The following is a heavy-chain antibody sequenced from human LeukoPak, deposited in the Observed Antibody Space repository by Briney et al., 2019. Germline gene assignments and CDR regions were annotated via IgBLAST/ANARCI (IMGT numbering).Heavy chain of an antibody. Sequence: GGSLRLSCAASGFTFSSYAMHWVRQAPGKGLEWVAVISYDGSNEYYADSVKGRFTISRDNSKNTLYLQMNSLRAGDTALYYCAGDRGQLWLHFDYWGQGTLVTVSS. J-gene: IGHJ4*02. V-gene: IGHV3-30-3*01. CDR1: GFTFSSYA. D-gene: IGHD5-18*01. CDR3: AGDRGQLWLHFDY. CDR2: ISYDGSNE.